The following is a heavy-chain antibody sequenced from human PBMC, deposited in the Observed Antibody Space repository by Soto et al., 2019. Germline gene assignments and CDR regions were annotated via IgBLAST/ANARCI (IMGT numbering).Heavy chain of an antibody. D-gene: IGHD2-2*01. V-gene: IGHV4-31*03. Sequence: QVQLQEAGPGLVKPSQTLSLTCTVSGGSIDRDGSYWSWIRQSPGECLEGLGYIYYSGSTYYNPSIQSRVPISLDTSTNQFSLRLSSVSAADTAIYYCARGHCFSSICSYLDLLGRGTLVTVSS. J-gene: IGHJ2*01. CDR2: IYYSGST. CDR1: GGSIDRDGSY. CDR3: ARGHCFSSICSYLDL.